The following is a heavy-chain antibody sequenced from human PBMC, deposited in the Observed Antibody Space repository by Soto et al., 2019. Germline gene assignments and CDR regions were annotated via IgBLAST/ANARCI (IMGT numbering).Heavy chain of an antibody. D-gene: IGHD3-9*01. V-gene: IGHV4-31*03. CDR1: GDSLSSGGHY. Sequence: SETLSLTCTVSGDSLSSGGHYWSWIRQHPGKGLEWIGHIYDSVNTYYSPSLRSRVTISADMSKNQFSLNLRSVTAADTAVYYCAGVDHRGYFAILTDYWGQGTLVTVSS. CDR2: IYDSVNT. CDR3: AGVDHRGYFAILTDY. J-gene: IGHJ4*02.